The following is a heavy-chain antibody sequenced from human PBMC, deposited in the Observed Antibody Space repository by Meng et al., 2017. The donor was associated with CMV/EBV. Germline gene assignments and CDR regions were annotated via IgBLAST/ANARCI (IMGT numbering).Heavy chain of an antibody. V-gene: IGHV3-48*03. D-gene: IGHD2-21*01. CDR1: GFTFSSYE. CDR3: ARAQYCGGDCYSEGVDEYYYGMDV. CDR2: ISSSGSTI. J-gene: IGHJ6*02. Sequence: GESLKISCAASGFTFSSYEMNWVRQAPGKGLEWVSYISSSGSTIYYADSVKGRFTISRDNAKNSLYLQMNSLRAEDTAVYYCARAQYCGGDCYSEGVDEYYYGMDVWGQGTTVTVSS.